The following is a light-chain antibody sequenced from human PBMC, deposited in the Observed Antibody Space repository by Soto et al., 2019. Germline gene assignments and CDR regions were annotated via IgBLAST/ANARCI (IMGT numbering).Light chain of an antibody. CDR1: QSLVDIDGNTY. V-gene: IGKV2-30*01. CDR3: MQGTHWPWT. J-gene: IGKJ1*01. CDR2: QVS. Sequence: DVVMTQSPLSLPVTFGQPASISCRSSQSLVDIDGNTYLNWFQQRPGQSPRRLIYQVSNRDSGVPDRFSGSGSATDFTLKISRVEAEEVGVYYCMQGTHWPWTFGHGTKVEI.